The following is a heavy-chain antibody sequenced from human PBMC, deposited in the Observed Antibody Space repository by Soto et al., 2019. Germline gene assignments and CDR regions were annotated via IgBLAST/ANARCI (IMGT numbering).Heavy chain of an antibody. CDR1: GYTSTGYS. J-gene: IGHJ4*02. Sequence: ASVKVSCKASGYTSTGYSMHWVRQAPGQGLEWMGWINPNSGGTNYAQKFQGRVTMTRDTSISTAYMELSRLTSDDTAVYYCARDLFYYDGSPVNYWGQGTLVTVSS. V-gene: IGHV1-2*02. CDR3: ARDLFYYDGSPVNY. CDR2: INPNSGGT. D-gene: IGHD3-22*01.